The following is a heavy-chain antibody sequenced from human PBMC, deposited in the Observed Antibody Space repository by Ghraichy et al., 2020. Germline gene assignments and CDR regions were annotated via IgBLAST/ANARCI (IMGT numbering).Heavy chain of an antibody. Sequence: GESLNISCAASGFTFSSYAMSWVRQAPGKGLEWVSGISGSGGRTYYADSVKGRFTISRDNSKNTLYLQMNSLRAEDTAVYYCAKEMATGSHPYNYGMDVWGQGTTVTVSS. D-gene: IGHD5-24*01. CDR3: AKEMATGSHPYNYGMDV. CDR1: GFTFSSYA. V-gene: IGHV3-23*01. J-gene: IGHJ6*02. CDR2: ISGSGGRT.